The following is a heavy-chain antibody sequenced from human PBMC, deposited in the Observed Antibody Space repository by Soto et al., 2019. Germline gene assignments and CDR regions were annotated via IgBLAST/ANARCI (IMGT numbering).Heavy chain of an antibody. J-gene: IGHJ5*02. CDR3: ARDTLYYYDSRTYHRWFDP. V-gene: IGHV4-30-4*01. D-gene: IGHD3-22*01. CDR2: IYYSGTT. CDR1: GGSISSTNYY. Sequence: LSLTCTVSGGSISSTNYYWSWIRQPPGKGLEWIGYIYYSGTTYYNPSLKSRVTISIDTSKNQFSLKLNSVTAADTAVYYCARDTLYYYDSRTYHRWFDPWGQGTLVTVSS.